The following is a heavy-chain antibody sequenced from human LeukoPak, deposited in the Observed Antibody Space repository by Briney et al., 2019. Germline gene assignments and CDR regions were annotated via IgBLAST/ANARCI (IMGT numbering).Heavy chain of an antibody. J-gene: IGHJ6*03. CDR2: IYYSGTT. CDR1: GASVNSGGNY. Sequence: SQTLSLTCSVSGASVNSGGNYWGWIRQHPGKGLEWIGYIYYSGTTYYNPSLENRLTISLDTPTNQFSLKLGSVTAADTAVYYCATTAYYYYVDVWGKGTTVTVSS. CDR3: ATTAYYYYVDV. V-gene: IGHV4-31*03. D-gene: IGHD1-26*01.